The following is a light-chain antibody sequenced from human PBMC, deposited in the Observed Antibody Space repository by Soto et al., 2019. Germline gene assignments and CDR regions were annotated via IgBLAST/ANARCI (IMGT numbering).Light chain of an antibody. CDR2: EVS. Sequence: QSALTQPASVSGSPGQSITISCTGTSSDVGGYNYVSWYQQHPDKAPKLIIYEVSNRPSGVSIRFSGSKSANTASLTISGLQAEDEADYYCSSYTTTYTVLFGGGTKLTVL. CDR1: SSDVGGYNY. J-gene: IGLJ2*01. CDR3: SSYTTTYTVL. V-gene: IGLV2-14*01.